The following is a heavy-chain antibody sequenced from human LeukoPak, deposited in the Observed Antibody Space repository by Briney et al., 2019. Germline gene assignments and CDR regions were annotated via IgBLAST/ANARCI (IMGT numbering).Heavy chain of an antibody. D-gene: IGHD3-3*01. Sequence: GASVKVSCKASGYTFTSYYMHWVRQAPGQGLEWMGWINPNSGGTNYAQKFQGRVTMTRDTSISTADMELSRLRSDDTAVYYCARGSKSITIFGVVNRGPFNYWGQGTLVTVSS. V-gene: IGHV1-2*02. CDR1: GYTFTSYY. J-gene: IGHJ4*02. CDR3: ARGSKSITIFGVVNRGPFNY. CDR2: INPNSGGT.